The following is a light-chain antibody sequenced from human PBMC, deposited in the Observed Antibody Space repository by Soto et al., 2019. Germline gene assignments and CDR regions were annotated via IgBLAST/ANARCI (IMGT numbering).Light chain of an antibody. V-gene: IGKV1-17*01. CDR3: QQANSFPIT. Sequence: DIQMTQSPSSLSASVGDRVTITCRASQAIRNDVGWYQQKPGKDPKRLIYVASRLESGVPSRFSGSGFGTEFTLTISGLQPEDFATYYCQQANSFPITFGQGTRLEIK. J-gene: IGKJ5*01. CDR1: QAIRND. CDR2: VAS.